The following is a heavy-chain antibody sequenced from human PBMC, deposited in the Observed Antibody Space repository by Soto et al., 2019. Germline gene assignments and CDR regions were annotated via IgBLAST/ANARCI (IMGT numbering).Heavy chain of an antibody. Sequence: PWGSLRLSCAASGFPFSRYWMDWVRQAPRKGLEWVANIKQDGSEKYYVDSVKGRFTISRDNAKNSLYLQMNSLRAEDTAVYYCARDRDIAAAGTHYFDYWGQGTLVTVSS. D-gene: IGHD6-13*01. V-gene: IGHV3-7*01. CDR1: GFPFSRYW. CDR2: IKQDGSEK. CDR3: ARDRDIAAAGTHYFDY. J-gene: IGHJ4*02.